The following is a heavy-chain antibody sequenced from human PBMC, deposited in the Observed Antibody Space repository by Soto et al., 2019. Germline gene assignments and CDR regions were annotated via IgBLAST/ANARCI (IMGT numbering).Heavy chain of an antibody. CDR1: GFTFSSYA. Sequence: EVQLLESGGGLVQPGGSLRLSCAASGFTFSSYAMSWVRQSPGKGLEWVSAIPGSGTSTYYAGSVKGRFTISRDNSKNTLYLQMNSLRVEDTAVYYCATLSTQFDRWGQGNLVTVSS. D-gene: IGHD1-1*01. V-gene: IGHV3-23*01. CDR2: IPGSGTST. J-gene: IGHJ5*02. CDR3: ATLSTQFDR.